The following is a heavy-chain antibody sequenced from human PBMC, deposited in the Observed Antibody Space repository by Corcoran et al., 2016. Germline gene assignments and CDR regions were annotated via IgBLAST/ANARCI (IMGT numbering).Heavy chain of an antibody. V-gene: IGHV5-51*01. CDR2: IYPGDSDT. CDR1: GYSFTSYW. J-gene: IGHJ5*02. CDR3: ARAVKIVVPAAIWFDP. Sequence: EVQLVQSGAEVKKPGESLKISCKGSGYSFTSYWIGWVRQMPGKGLEWMGIIYPGDSDTRYSPSFQGQVTISADKSISTAYLQWSSLKASDTAMYYCARAVKIVVPAAIWFDPWGQGTLVTVSS. D-gene: IGHD2-2*01.